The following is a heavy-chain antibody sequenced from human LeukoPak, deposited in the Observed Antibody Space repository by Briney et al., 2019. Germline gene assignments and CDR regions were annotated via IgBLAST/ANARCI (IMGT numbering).Heavy chain of an antibody. J-gene: IGHJ3*02. CDR3: ARVTYSRSSMSLDGFDI. Sequence: GGSLRLSCAASGFTFSSYAMSWVRQAPGKGLEWVSAISGSGGSTYYADSVKGRFTISRDNSKNTLYLQMNSLRAEDTAVYYCARVTYSRSSMSLDGFDIWGQGTMVTVSS. V-gene: IGHV3-23*01. D-gene: IGHD6-6*01. CDR2: ISGSGGST. CDR1: GFTFSSYA.